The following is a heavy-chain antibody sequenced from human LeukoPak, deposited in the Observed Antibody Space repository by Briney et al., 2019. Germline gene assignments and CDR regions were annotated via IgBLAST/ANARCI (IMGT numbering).Heavy chain of an antibody. CDR2: IRYDGSNK. V-gene: IGHV3-30*02. CDR3: ARRYSSGGNDY. D-gene: IGHD6-25*01. J-gene: IGHJ4*02. CDR1: GFTFSTYG. Sequence: GGSLRLSCAASGFTFSTYGIDWVRQAPGKGLEWVSFIRYDGSNKYYADSVKGRFAISRDNSKSTLYLQMDTLRAEDTAVYYCARRYSSGGNDYWGQGTLVTVSS.